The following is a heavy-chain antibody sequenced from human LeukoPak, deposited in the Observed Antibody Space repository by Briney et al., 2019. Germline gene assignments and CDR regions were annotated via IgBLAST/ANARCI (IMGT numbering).Heavy chain of an antibody. CDR1: GGSIGTYF. Sequence: PSKTLSLTCTVSGGSIGTYFWSWIRQPPGKGLEWLGHIYYSGSTTYNPSLKGRVTISVDTSKNQFSLKLSSVTAAEPAMYYCARARNYDFWSQNYYYYYMDVWGKGTTVTVSS. CDR2: IYYSGST. CDR3: ARARNYDFWSQNYYYYYMDV. J-gene: IGHJ6*03. D-gene: IGHD3-3*01. V-gene: IGHV4-59*01.